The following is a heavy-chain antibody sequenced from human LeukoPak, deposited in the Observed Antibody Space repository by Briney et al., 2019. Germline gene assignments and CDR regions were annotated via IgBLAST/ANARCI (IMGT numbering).Heavy chain of an antibody. CDR3: AKARFGGWSRGYFDY. D-gene: IGHD6-19*01. Sequence: PGRSLRLSCAASGFTFDDYAMHWVRQAPGKGLEWVSGISWNSGSIGYADSVKGRFTISRDNAKNSLYLQMNSLRAEDTALYYCAKARFGGWSRGYFDYWGQGTLVTVSS. V-gene: IGHV3-9*01. CDR2: ISWNSGSI. CDR1: GFTFDDYA. J-gene: IGHJ4*02.